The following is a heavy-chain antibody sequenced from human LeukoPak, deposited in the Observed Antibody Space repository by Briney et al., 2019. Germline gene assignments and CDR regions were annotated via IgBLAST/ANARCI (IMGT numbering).Heavy chain of an antibody. Sequence: GGSLRLSCAPSGFTFSSYGMHWVRQAPGKGLEWVAVISYDGSNKYYADSVKGRFTISRDNSKNTLYLQMNSLRAEDTAVYYCATIITISYDAFDIWGQGTMVTVSS. CDR1: GFTFSSYG. CDR3: ATIITISYDAFDI. D-gene: IGHD3-3*01. CDR2: ISYDGSNK. J-gene: IGHJ3*02. V-gene: IGHV3-30*03.